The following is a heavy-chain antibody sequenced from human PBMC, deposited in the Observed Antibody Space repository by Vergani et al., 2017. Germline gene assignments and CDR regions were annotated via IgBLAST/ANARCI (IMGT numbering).Heavy chain of an antibody. V-gene: IGHV2-26*01. CDR1: GGSFSGYYW. D-gene: IGHD3-10*01. Sequence: QWGAGLLKPSETLSLTCAVYGGSFSGYYWSWIRQPPGKALEWLAHIFSNDEKSYSTSLKSRLTISKDTSKSQVVLTMTNMDPVDTATYYCAAGSYYSSFDYWGQGTLVTVSS. CDR2: IFSNDEK. J-gene: IGHJ4*02. CDR3: AAGSYYSSFDY.